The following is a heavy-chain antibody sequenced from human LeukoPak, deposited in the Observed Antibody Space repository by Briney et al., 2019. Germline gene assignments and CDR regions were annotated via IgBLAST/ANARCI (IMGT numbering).Heavy chain of an antibody. Sequence: SETLSLTCTVSGGSISGFHWSWIGQPPGKGLEYIGGVFYSGGTNYNSSLKSRLTISVDTSRNEFSLKLTPATAADTAVYYCARLYAGAYTRLDPWAREPWSPSPQ. V-gene: IGHV4-59*08. CDR3: ARLYAGAYTRLDP. J-gene: IGHJ5*02. CDR2: VFYSGGT. D-gene: IGHD3-16*01. CDR1: GGSISGFH.